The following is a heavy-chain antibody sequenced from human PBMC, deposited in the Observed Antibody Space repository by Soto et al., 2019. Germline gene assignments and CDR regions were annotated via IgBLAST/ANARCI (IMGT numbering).Heavy chain of an antibody. V-gene: IGHV1-69*08. CDR3: ARDPDDVYGHTHFAY. J-gene: IGHJ4*02. Sequence: ASVKVSCKASGGSFSGYTLHWVRQAPGQGLEWMGSIMPIFGAPTYAQTFQSRVTITADKSTGTAYMGLSGLSSEDTAVYYCARDPDDVYGHTHFAYWGQGTQVTVSS. CDR1: GGSFSGYT. D-gene: IGHD3-10*01. CDR2: IMPIFGAP.